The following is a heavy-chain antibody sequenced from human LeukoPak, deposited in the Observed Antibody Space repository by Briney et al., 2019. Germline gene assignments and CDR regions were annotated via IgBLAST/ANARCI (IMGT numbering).Heavy chain of an antibody. CDR3: ARTGTPYYYYYGMDV. CDR2: IIPIFGTA. J-gene: IGHJ6*02. V-gene: IGHV1-69*13. D-gene: IGHD1-7*01. Sequence: ASVKVSCKASGGTFSSYAISWVRQAPGQGLEWMGGIIPIFGTANYAQKFQGRVRITADESTSTAYMELSSLRSEDTAVYYCARTGTPYYYYYGMDVWGQGTTVTVSS. CDR1: GGTFSSYA.